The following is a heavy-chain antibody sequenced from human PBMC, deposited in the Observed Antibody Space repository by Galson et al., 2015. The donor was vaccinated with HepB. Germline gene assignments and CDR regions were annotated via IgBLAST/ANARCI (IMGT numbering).Heavy chain of an antibody. CDR2: INSDGSST. V-gene: IGHV3-74*01. D-gene: IGHD2-15*01. Sequence: SLRLSCAASGFTFSSYWMHWVRQAPGKGLVWVSRINSDGSSTSYADSVKGRFTISRDSAKNTLYLQMNSLRAEDTAVYYCARGPLPLYCSGGSCYWAYWGQGTLVTVSS. CDR1: GFTFSSYW. J-gene: IGHJ4*02. CDR3: ARGPLPLYCSGGSCYWAY.